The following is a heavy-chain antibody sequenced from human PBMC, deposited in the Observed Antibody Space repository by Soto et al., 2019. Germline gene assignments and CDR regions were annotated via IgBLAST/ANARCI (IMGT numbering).Heavy chain of an antibody. CDR1: GFTFDDYA. V-gene: IGHV3-9*01. CDR2: ISWNSGSI. J-gene: IGHJ3*02. Sequence: GGSRRLSCAASGFTFDDYAMHWVRQAPGKGLEWVSGISWNSGSIGYAGSVKGRFTISRDNAKNSLYLQMNSLRAEDTALYYCAKDPISFGVAYAFDIWGQGTMVTVSS. CDR3: AKDPISFGVAYAFDI. D-gene: IGHD3-3*01.